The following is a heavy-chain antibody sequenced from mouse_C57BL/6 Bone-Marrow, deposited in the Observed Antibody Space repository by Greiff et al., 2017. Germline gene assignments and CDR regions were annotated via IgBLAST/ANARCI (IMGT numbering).Heavy chain of an antibody. CDR3: ARKGSYHGMDY. V-gene: IGHV1-82*01. D-gene: IGHD6-1*01. CDR2: IYPGDGDT. CDR1: GYAFSSSW. J-gene: IGHJ4*01. Sequence: QVQLQQSGPELVKPGASVKISCKASGYAFSSSWMNWVKQRPGKGLEWIGRIYPGDGDTNYNGKFKGKATLTADKSSSTAYMQLSSLTSEDSAVXSCARKGSYHGMDYWGQGTLVTVS.